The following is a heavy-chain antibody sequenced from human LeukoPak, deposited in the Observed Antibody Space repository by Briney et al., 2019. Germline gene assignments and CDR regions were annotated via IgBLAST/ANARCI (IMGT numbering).Heavy chain of an antibody. D-gene: IGHD5-24*01. CDR3: ATVGYPDGY. CDR2: FDPEDGET. Sequence: ASVKVSCKASGYTFTGYYMHWVRQAPGKGLEWMGGFDPEDGETIYAQKFQGRVTMTEDTSTDTAYMELSSLRSEDTAVYYCATVGYPDGYWGQGTLVTVSS. J-gene: IGHJ1*01. CDR1: GYTFTGYY. V-gene: IGHV1-24*01.